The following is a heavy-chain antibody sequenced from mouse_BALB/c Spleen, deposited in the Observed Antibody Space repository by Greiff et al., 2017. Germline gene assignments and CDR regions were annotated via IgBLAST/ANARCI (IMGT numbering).Heavy chain of an antibody. CDR1: GYSITSDYA. CDR3: AGYGSNVGYFDY. D-gene: IGHD2-1*01. CDR2: ISYSGST. Sequence: EVKLLESGPGLVKPSQSLSLTCTVTGYSITSDYAWNWIRQFPGNKLEWMGYISYSGSTSYNPSLKSRISITRDTSKNQFFLQLNSVTTEDTATYYCAGYGSNVGYFDYWGQGTTLTVSS. V-gene: IGHV3-2*02. J-gene: IGHJ2*01.